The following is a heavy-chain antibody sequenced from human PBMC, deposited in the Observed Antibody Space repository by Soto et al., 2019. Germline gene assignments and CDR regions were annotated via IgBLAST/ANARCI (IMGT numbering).Heavy chain of an antibody. J-gene: IGHJ4*02. D-gene: IGHD3-22*01. CDR2: IDPSDSQT. Sequence: GESLKISCKGSGYSFAGYWITWVRQKPGRGLEWMGRIDPSDSQTYYSPSFRGHVTISVTKSITTVFLQWSSLRASDTAMYYCARQIYDSDTGPNFQYYFDSWGQGTPVTVSS. CDR3: ARQIYDSDTGPNFQYYFDS. V-gene: IGHV5-10-1*01. CDR1: GYSFAGYW.